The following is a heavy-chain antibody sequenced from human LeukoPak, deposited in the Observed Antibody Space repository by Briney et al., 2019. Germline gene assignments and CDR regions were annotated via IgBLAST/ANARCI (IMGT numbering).Heavy chain of an antibody. V-gene: IGHV4-38-2*02. CDR3: ARDHGDYVSYYYYYYMDV. D-gene: IGHD4-17*01. Sequence: SETLSLTCTVSGYSISSGYYWGWIRQPPGKGLEWIGIIYHSGRTDYNPSLKSRVTISEDTSKNQFSLKLSSVTAADTAVYYCARDHGDYVSYYYYYYMDVWGKGTMVTISS. J-gene: IGHJ6*03. CDR2: IYHSGRT. CDR1: GYSISSGYY.